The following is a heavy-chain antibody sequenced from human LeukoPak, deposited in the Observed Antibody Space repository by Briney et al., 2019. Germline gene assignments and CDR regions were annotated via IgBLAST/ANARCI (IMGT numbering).Heavy chain of an antibody. Sequence: TGGSLRLSCAASGFTFSSYGMHWVRQAPGKGLEWVAVISYDGSNKYYADSVKGRFTISRDNSKNTLYMQMNSLRPEDTAVYYCAKDFRAYCGGDCYSDYWGQGTLVTVSS. CDR2: ISYDGSNK. V-gene: IGHV3-30*18. J-gene: IGHJ4*02. CDR3: AKDFRAYCGGDCYSDY. D-gene: IGHD2-21*02. CDR1: GFTFSSYG.